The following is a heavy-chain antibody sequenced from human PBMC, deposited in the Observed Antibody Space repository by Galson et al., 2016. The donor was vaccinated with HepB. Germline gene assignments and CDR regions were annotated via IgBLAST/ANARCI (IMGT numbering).Heavy chain of an antibody. Sequence: SLRLSCAASGITFSRYGMHWVRQAPGKGLEWVALIWSDGSNEYYADSVKGRFTISRDNPKNTAYLQMNSLRAEDRAVYYCAREAGIAAAATYDYWGQGTLVTVSS. CDR1: GITFSRYG. V-gene: IGHV3-33*01. D-gene: IGHD6-13*01. J-gene: IGHJ4*02. CDR2: IWSDGSNE. CDR3: AREAGIAAAATYDY.